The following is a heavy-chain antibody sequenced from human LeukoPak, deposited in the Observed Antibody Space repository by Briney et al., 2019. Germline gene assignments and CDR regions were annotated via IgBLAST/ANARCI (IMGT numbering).Heavy chain of an antibody. CDR1: GFTFSSYA. D-gene: IGHD3-3*01. V-gene: IGHV3-30*04. Sequence: GGSLRLSCAASGFTFSSYAMHWVRQAPGKGLEWVAVISYDGSNKYYADSVKGRFTISRDNSKNTLYLQMNSLRAEDTAVYYCARDALYYDFWSGYWPVPGTYYYYGMDVWGQGTTVTVSS. J-gene: IGHJ6*02. CDR2: ISYDGSNK. CDR3: ARDALYYDFWSGYWPVPGTYYYYGMDV.